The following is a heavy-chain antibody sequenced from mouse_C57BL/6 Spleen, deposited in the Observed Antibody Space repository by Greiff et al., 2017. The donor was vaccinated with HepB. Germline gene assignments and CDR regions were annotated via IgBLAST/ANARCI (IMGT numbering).Heavy chain of an antibody. CDR3: ARYLVTNAMDY. CDR1: GYTFTSYW. Sequence: QVQLQQPGAELVKPGASVKMSCKASGYTFTSYWITWVKQRPGQGLEWIGDIYPGSGSTNYNEKFKSKATLTVDTSSSTAFMQLSSLTSEDSAVYYCARYLVTNAMDYWGQGTSVTVSS. V-gene: IGHV1-55*01. J-gene: IGHJ4*01. CDR2: IYPGSGST. D-gene: IGHD2-2*01.